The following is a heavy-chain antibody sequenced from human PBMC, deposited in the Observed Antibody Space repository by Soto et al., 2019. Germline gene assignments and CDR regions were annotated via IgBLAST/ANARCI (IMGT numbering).Heavy chain of an antibody. V-gene: IGHV3-23*01. J-gene: IGHJ4*02. Sequence: PGGSLRLSCAASGFTFSSYAMSWVRQAPGKGLEWVSAISGSGGSTYYADSVKGRFTISRDNSKNTLYLQMNSLRAEDTAVYYCAKAPYSSSWYLELDYWGQGTLVTVSS. CDR2: ISGSGGST. CDR1: GFTFSSYA. CDR3: AKAPYSSSWYLELDY. D-gene: IGHD6-13*01.